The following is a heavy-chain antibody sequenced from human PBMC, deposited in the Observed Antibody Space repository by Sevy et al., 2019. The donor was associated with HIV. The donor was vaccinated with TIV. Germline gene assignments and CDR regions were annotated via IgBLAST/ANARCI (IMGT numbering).Heavy chain of an antibody. CDR2: ISYAGSNK. J-gene: IGHJ6*02. V-gene: IGHV3-30*18. CDR3: AKDEYCSSTSCVHFYYYFSFDGMDF. CDR1: GFTFSSYG. D-gene: IGHD2-2*01. Sequence: GGSLRLSCAASGFTFSSYGMHWVRQAPGKGLEWVAVISYAGSNKYDADSVKGRFTISRDNSKNTLYLQMNSLRAEDTDVYYCAKDEYCSSTSCVHFYYYFSFDGMDFWGQGTTVTVSS.